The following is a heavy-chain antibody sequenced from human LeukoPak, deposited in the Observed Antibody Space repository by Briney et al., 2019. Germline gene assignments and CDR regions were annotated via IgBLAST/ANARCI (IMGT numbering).Heavy chain of an antibody. CDR2: ISYDGSNK. V-gene: IGHV3-30*04. Sequence: PGGSLRLSCAASGFTFSSYAMHWVRQAPGKGLEWVAVISYDGSNKYYADSVKSRFTISRDNSKNTLYLQMNSLRAEDTAVYYCARDVPNYYGSGSYYTSNYFDYWGQGTLVTVSS. CDR1: GFTFSSYA. CDR3: ARDVPNYYGSGSYYTSNYFDY. D-gene: IGHD3-10*01. J-gene: IGHJ4*02.